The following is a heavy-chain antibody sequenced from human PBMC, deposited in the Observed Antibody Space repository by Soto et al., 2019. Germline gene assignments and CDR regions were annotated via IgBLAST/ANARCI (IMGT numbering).Heavy chain of an antibody. J-gene: IGHJ4*02. CDR3: ARGVYYDSRGYYFFF. CDR1: GGTFNRYA. CDR2: VVPMFGTA. Sequence: RASVKVSCKASGGTFNRYALSWVRQAPGQGPEWMGGVVPMFGTANYAQKFQGRVTITADESTSTAYMQLSSLRSEDTAVYYCARGVYYDSRGYYFFFWGQGTLVTVSS. V-gene: IGHV1-69*13. D-gene: IGHD3-22*01.